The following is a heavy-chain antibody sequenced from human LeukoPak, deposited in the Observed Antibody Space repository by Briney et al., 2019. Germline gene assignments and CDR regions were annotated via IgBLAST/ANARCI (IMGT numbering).Heavy chain of an antibody. CDR3: TKPSVQSIVGATDAFDI. D-gene: IGHD1-26*01. CDR2: IRSKANSYAT. V-gene: IGHV3-73*01. Sequence: PGGSLRLSCAASGFTFSGSAMHWVRQASGKGLEWVGRIRSKANSYATAYAASVKGRFTISRDDSKNTAYLQMNSLKTGDTAVYYCTKPSVQSIVGATDAFDIWGQGTMVTVSS. J-gene: IGHJ3*02. CDR1: GFTFSGSA.